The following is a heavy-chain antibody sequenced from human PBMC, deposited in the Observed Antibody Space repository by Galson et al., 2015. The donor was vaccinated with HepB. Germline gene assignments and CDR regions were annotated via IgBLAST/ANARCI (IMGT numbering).Heavy chain of an antibody. D-gene: IGHD6-13*01. CDR3: ARARGASYTSSLDR. J-gene: IGHJ5*02. Sequence: SLRLSCAASGFTFSSYNMNWVRQAPGKGLEWVSSIASGSNYISYTDSVRGRFSISRDSAKNSMYLQMSSLRAEDTAIYYCARARGASYTSSLDRWGQGTLVTVSS. V-gene: IGHV3-21*01. CDR1: GFTFSSYN. CDR2: IASGSNYI.